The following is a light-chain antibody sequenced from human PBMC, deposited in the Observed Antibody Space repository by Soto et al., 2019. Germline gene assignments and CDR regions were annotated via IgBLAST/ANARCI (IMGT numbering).Light chain of an antibody. CDR3: QQYGSSPRT. J-gene: IGKJ1*01. Sequence: PGERATLSCRASQSVSSTYLAWYQQQAGQAPRLLSYRASSRASGIPDRFRGSGSGTDFSLTISRLEPEDFAVYHCQQYGSSPRTFGQGTKVEVK. CDR2: RAS. V-gene: IGKV3-20*01. CDR1: QSVSSTY.